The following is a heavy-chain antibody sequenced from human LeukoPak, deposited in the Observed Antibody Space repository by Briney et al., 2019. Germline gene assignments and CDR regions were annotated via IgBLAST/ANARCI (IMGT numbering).Heavy chain of an antibody. CDR2: ISSSGSTI. J-gene: IGHJ4*02. V-gene: IGHV3-48*03. CDR3: VVITWDY. Sequence: PGGSLILSCAASGFTFSTYEMNWVRQAPGKGLEWVSYISSSGSTIYYADSVKGRFTISRDNAENSLYLQMNSLRAEDTAIYYCVVITWDYWGQGTLVTVSS. CDR1: GFTFSTYE. D-gene: IGHD3-22*01.